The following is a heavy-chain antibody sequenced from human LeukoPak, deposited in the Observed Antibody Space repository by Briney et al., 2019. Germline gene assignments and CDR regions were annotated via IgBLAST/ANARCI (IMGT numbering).Heavy chain of an antibody. J-gene: IGHJ5*02. D-gene: IGHD2-2*01. Sequence: PSETLSLTCTVSGVSISSHYWSWIRQPPGKGLEWIGYISYSGNTNYYPSLKSRVTISLDTSKNQFSLKLSSVTAADTAVYYCARRGGVVVPAATRRGMFDPWGQGTLVTVSS. V-gene: IGHV4-59*11. CDR3: ARRGGVVVPAATRRGMFDP. CDR1: GVSISSHY. CDR2: ISYSGNT.